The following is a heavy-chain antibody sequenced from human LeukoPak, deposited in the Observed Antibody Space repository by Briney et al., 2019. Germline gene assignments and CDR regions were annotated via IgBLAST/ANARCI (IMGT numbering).Heavy chain of an antibody. D-gene: IGHD2-2*01. Sequence: SETLSLTCSVSGGSIKDYRWSWIRQPPGKGLEYIGFVYYSASTNYNPSLKSRVTMSLDTSKNQFSLNLNSVTAADTAVYYCARGPCSSANCYWSLDHWCQGTLVTVSS. CDR1: GGSIKDYR. CDR2: VYYSAST. V-gene: IGHV4-59*01. J-gene: IGHJ5*02. CDR3: ARGPCSSANCYWSLDH.